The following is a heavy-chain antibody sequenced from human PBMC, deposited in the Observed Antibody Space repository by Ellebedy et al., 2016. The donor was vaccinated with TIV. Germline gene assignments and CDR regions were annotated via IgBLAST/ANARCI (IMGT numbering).Heavy chain of an antibody. J-gene: IGHJ6*02. D-gene: IGHD4-17*01. CDR3: ARDGAYGDYSPGYYGMDV. V-gene: IGHV3-7*03. CDR2: INQDGSQK. Sequence: GGSLRLSCAASGFSFSSYWMTWVRQAPGKGLEWVANINQDGSQKYYVDSVKGRFTISRDNAKNSVYLQMNSLRTEDTALYYCARDGAYGDYSPGYYGMDVWGQGTTVTVSS. CDR1: GFSFSSYW.